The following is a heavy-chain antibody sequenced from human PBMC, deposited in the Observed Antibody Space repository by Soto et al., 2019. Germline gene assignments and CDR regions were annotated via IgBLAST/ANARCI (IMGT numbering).Heavy chain of an antibody. CDR2: ISSSSSTI. Sequence: GGSLRLSCAASGFTFSSYSLNWVRQAPGKGLEWVSYISSSSSTIYYADSVKGRFTISRDNAKNSLYLQMNSLRAEDTAVYYCARHPERIAQIGWFDPWGQGTLVTVSS. CDR1: GFTFSSYS. CDR3: ARHPERIAQIGWFDP. J-gene: IGHJ5*02. D-gene: IGHD6-13*01. V-gene: IGHV3-48*01.